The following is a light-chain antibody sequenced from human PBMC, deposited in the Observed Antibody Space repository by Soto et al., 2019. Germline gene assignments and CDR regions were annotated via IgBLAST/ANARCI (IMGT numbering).Light chain of an antibody. CDR2: DAS. V-gene: IGKV3-11*01. CDR3: QPRENWPWT. J-gene: IGKJ1*01. CDR1: QSVRSN. Sequence: ETVLTQSPATLSLSPGERATLSCRASQSVRSNLAWYQHKPGQAPRLLIYDASNRATGIPGIFSGSGSGTDFTLTISNLEPEDFAVYYCQPRENWPWTFGQGAKVEIK.